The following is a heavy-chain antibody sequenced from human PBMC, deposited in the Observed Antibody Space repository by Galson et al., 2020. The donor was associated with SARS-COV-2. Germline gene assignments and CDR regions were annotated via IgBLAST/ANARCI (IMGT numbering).Heavy chain of an antibody. Sequence: ASETLSLTCTVSGYSISSGYYWGWIRQPPGKGLEWIGSIYHSGSTYYNPSLKSRVTISVDTSKNQFSLKLSSVTAADTAVYYCARVGSVYGSGNSRGWFDPWGQGTLVTVSS. J-gene: IGHJ5*02. CDR1: GYSISSGYY. V-gene: IGHV4-38-2*02. CDR3: ARVGSVYGSGNSRGWFDP. D-gene: IGHD3-10*01. CDR2: IYHSGST.